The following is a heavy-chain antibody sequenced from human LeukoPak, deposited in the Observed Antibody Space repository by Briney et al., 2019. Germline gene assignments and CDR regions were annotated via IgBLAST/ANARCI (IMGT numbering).Heavy chain of an antibody. CDR3: AKTPPGEVPWFGEFMY. CDR1: GGTFSSYA. Sequence: ASVKVSCKASGGTFSSYAISWVRLAPGQGLEWMGGIIPIFGTANYAQKFQGRVTITADKSTSTAYMELSSLRSEDTAVYYCAKTPPGEVPWFGEFMYWGQGTLVTVSS. CDR2: IIPIFGTA. J-gene: IGHJ4*02. V-gene: IGHV1-69*06. D-gene: IGHD3-10*01.